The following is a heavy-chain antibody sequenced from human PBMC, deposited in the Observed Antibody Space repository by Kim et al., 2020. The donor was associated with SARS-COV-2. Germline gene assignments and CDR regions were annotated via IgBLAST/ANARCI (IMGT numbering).Heavy chain of an antibody. Sequence: ASVKVSCKASGGTFSSYAISWVRQAPGQGLEWMGGIIPIFGTANYAQKFQGRVTITADESTSKAYMELSSLRSEDTAVYYCARGSIQRLGELSPLSFVYYYGMDVWGQGTTVTVSS. D-gene: IGHD3-16*02. CDR3: ARGSIQRLGELSPLSFVYYYGMDV. CDR1: GGTFSSYA. CDR2: IIPIFGTA. V-gene: IGHV1-69*13. J-gene: IGHJ6*01.